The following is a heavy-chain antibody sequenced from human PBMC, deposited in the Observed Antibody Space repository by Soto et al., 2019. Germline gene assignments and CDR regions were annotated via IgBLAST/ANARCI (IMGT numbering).Heavy chain of an antibody. Sequence: PGGSLRLSCADSGFAFRNLTMNWVRQAPGKGLEYVAVISFNGGSTYGADYVKGRFTVSRDNAKNMLYLEMNNLRPQDSGVYYCAKTLVRGVLLDALHVRGPATTRTVSS. CDR3: AKTLVRGVLLDALHV. CDR1: GFAFRNLT. D-gene: IGHD3-10*01. J-gene: IGHJ6*02. CDR2: ISFNGGST. V-gene: IGHV3-23*01.